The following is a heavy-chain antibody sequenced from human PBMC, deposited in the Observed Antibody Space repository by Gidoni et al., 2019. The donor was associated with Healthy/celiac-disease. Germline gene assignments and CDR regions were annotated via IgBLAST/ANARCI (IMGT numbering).Heavy chain of an antibody. J-gene: IGHJ5*02. CDR1: GFTFSSYS. CDR2: ISSSSSYI. Sequence: EVQLEESGGGLVKHGGSLRLSCAASGFTFSSYSMNWVRQAPGKGLEWVSAISSSSSYIYYADSVKGRFTISRDNAKNSLYLQMNSLRAEDTAVYYCARKAVAGAYNWFDPWGQGTLVTVSS. V-gene: IGHV3-21*01. D-gene: IGHD6-19*01. CDR3: ARKAVAGAYNWFDP.